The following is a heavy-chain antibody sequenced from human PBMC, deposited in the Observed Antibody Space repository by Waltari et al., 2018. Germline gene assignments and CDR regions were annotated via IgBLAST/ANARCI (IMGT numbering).Heavy chain of an antibody. CDR1: GFTFSSYA. V-gene: IGHV3-23*01. CDR3: ASLWFGELLPLDY. CDR2: ISGRGGST. Sequence: EVQLLESGGGLVQPGGSLRLSCAASGFTFSSYAMSWVRQAPGKGLEGFSGISGRGGSTYYADSVKGRFTISRDNSKNTLYLQMNSLRAEDTAVYYCASLWFGELLPLDYWGQGTLVTVSS. D-gene: IGHD3-10*01. J-gene: IGHJ4*02.